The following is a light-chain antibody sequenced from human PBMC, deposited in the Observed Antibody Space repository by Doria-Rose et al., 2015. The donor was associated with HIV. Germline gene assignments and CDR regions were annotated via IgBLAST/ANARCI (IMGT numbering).Light chain of an antibody. CDR2: DGS. CDR3: HQYGTSWT. CDR1: QSFSSTY. J-gene: IGKJ1*01. Sequence: TQSPGTLSLSPGERATLSCRASQSFSSTYLAWYQQKSGQAPSLLIYDGSTRATGIPDRFSANGSGTDFTLTINRLEPEDFALYYCHQYGTSWTFGQGTKVEI. V-gene: IGKV3-20*01.